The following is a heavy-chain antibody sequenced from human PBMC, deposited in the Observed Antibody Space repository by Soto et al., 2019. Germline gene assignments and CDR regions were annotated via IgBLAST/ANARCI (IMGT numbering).Heavy chain of an antibody. Sequence: SETLSLTCAVYGGSFSGYYWSWIRQPPGKGLEWIGEINHSGSTNYNPSLKSRVTISVDTSKNQFSLKLSSVTAADTAVYYCARGITIAAAGIPLRNYYGMDVWGQGTTVTVSS. J-gene: IGHJ6*02. CDR3: ARGITIAAAGIPLRNYYGMDV. D-gene: IGHD6-13*01. V-gene: IGHV4-34*01. CDR1: GGSFSGYY. CDR2: INHSGST.